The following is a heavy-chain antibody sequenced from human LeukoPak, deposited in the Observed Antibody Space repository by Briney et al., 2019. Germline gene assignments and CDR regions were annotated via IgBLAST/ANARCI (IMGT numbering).Heavy chain of an antibody. CDR3: ARVYCSGGSCYSGY. V-gene: IGHV1-69*04. CDR2: IIPILGIA. J-gene: IGHJ4*02. CDR1: GGTFSSYA. D-gene: IGHD2-15*01. Sequence: SVKVSYKASGGTFSSYAISWARQPPGQGLEWMGSIIPILGIANYAQKFQGRVTITADKSTSTAYMELSSLRSEDTAVYYCARVYCSGGSCYSGYGGQGTLVTVSS.